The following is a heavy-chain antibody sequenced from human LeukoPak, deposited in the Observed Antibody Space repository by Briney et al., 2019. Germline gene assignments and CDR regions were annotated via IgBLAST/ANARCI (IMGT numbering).Heavy chain of an antibody. Sequence: ASVKVSWMPAGYSFTGDYAGWVRQAPGQGLEWMGWINPNSGGTNYAQKFQGRVTMTRDTSIRTACMELSRLRSDGTAVYYCARGGLPRSFDRFPGCGHPWAQGPLVTVSS. CDR2: INPNSGGT. V-gene: IGHV1-2*02. D-gene: IGHD3-9*01. CDR1: GYSFTGDY. CDR3: ARGGLPRSFDRFPGCGHP. J-gene: IGHJ5*02.